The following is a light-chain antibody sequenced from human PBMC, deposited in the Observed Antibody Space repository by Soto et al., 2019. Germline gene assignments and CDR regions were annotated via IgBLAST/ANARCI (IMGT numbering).Light chain of an antibody. V-gene: IGLV3-10*01. CDR2: DDM. CDR1: VLPRKY. CDR3: YPTDSNNHQRV. Sequence: SYELTQAPSVSVSPGQTARITCSGDVLPRKYAYWYQHKSGQAPLLVIYDDMKRPSGIPERISGFNSGTMATLTISGAQVEDEADYYCYPTDSNNHQRVFGGGTKLTVL. J-gene: IGLJ3*02.